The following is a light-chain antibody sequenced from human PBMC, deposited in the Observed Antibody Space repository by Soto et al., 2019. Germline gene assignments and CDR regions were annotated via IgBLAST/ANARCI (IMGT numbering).Light chain of an antibody. CDR2: EGS. Sequence: QSVLTQPASVSGSPGQSITISCTGTSSDVGTYNLVSWYQQHPGNAPRLVIYEGSKRPSGVSNRFSGSKSGSTASLTISGLPAEDEADFYCCSYAGSGIYVFGTGTKVTVL. CDR3: CSYAGSGIYV. V-gene: IGLV2-23*01. CDR1: SSDVGTYNL. J-gene: IGLJ1*01.